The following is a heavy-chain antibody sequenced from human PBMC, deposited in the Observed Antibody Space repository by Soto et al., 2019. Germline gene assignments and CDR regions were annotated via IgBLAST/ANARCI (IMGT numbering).Heavy chain of an antibody. CDR1: GFILSDCA. J-gene: IGHJ6*03. D-gene: IGHD7-27*01. V-gene: IGHV3-48*01. CDR3: ARDLGLGSNWYYYMDV. Sequence: EVQLVESGGGLVQPGGSLRLSCATSGFILSDCAMNWVRQAPGKGLEWVSYISSSSSVIDYADSVKGRFTVSRDNARNLLYLQMNSLRAEDTAVYYCARDLGLGSNWYYYMDVWGKGTTVTVSS. CDR2: ISSSSSVI.